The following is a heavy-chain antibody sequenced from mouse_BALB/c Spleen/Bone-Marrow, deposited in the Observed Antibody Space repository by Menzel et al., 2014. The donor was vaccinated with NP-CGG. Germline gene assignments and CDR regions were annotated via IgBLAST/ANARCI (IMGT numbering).Heavy chain of an antibody. CDR2: ISYAGSN. D-gene: IGHD1-1*01. CDR1: GDSITSGYY. Sequence: EVKLQESGPGPVKPSQSLSLTCSVTGDSITSGYYWNWIRQFPGNKLEWMGYISYAGSNNYNPSLKNRISITRDTSKNQFFLKLNSVTTEDTATYYCARDQLRFDYWGQGTTLTVSS. J-gene: IGHJ2*01. V-gene: IGHV3-6*02. CDR3: ARDQLRFDY.